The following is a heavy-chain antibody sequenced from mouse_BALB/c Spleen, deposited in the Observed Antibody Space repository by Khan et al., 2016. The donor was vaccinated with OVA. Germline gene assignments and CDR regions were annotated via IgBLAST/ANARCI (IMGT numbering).Heavy chain of an antibody. D-gene: IGHD1-1*02. J-gene: IGHJ3*01. V-gene: IGHV5-9-3*01. CDR2: ISSDGDYT. CDR1: GFTFSTYA. CDR3: ARSPYGHFAY. Sequence: EVELVESGGGLVKPGGSLKLSCAASGFTFSTYAMSWVRQTPEKRLEWVATISSDGDYTYYPDNVTGRFTISRDNAKNTLYLQMSSLRSEDTAMYYCARSPYGHFAYWGQGTLVTVSA.